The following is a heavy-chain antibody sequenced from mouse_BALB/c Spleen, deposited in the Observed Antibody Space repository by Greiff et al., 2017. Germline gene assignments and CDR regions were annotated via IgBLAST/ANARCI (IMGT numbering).Heavy chain of an antibody. V-gene: IGHV5-15*02. Sequence: EVQGVESGGGLVQPGGSRKLSCAASGFTFSDYGMAWVRQAPGKGPEWVAFISNLAYSIYYADTVTGRFTISRENAKNTLYLEMSSLRSEDTAMYYCARSPKRGGMDYWGQGTSVTVSS. CDR3: ARSPKRGGMDY. CDR2: ISNLAYSI. J-gene: IGHJ4*01. CDR1: GFTFSDYG.